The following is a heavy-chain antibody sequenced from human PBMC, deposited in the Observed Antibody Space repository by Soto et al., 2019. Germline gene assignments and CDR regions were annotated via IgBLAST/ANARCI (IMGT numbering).Heavy chain of an antibody. V-gene: IGHV3-48*03. CDR1: GFLFRNYE. CDR2: ISTTGGHV. D-gene: IGHD1-1*01. Sequence: EVRLVESGGDLVKSGGSLRLSCVGSGFLFRNYEMNWVRQAPGKGLEWLAHISTTGGHVSESDSVKGRFTISRDNTKHTRYLKMNSLRTEATGVYYCVSQPHGERPFESWGQEPWSMSPQ. J-gene: IGHJ4*01. CDR3: VSQPHGERPFES.